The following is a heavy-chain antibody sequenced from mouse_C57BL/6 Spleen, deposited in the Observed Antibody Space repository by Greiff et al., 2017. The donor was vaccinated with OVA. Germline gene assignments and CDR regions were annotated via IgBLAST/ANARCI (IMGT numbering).Heavy chain of an antibody. D-gene: IGHD1-1*01. V-gene: IGHV1-59*01. J-gene: IGHJ1*03. Sequence: VQLQQPGAELVRPGTSVKLSCKASGYTFTSYWMHWVKQRPGQGLEWIGVIDPSDSYTNYNQKFKGKATLTVDTSSSTAYMQLSSLTSEDSAVYYCARGGSSWYFDVWGTGTTVTVSS. CDR3: ARGGSSWYFDV. CDR2: IDPSDSYT. CDR1: GYTFTSYW.